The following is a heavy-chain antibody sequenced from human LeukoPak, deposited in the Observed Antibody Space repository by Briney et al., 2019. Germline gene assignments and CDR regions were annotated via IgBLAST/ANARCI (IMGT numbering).Heavy chain of an antibody. J-gene: IGHJ4*02. CDR1: GYTFTAYY. CDR2: INPNTGDT. D-gene: IGHD1-26*01. Sequence: ASMKVSCKASGYTFTAYYMHWVRHAPGQGPGWMGWINPNTGDTKYAQMFQGRVTMTRDKTISTAYLELSRLTSDDTAVYYCASYPRYGSTPPFDYWGQGTLVTVSS. V-gene: IGHV1-2*02. CDR3: ASYPRYGSTPPFDY.